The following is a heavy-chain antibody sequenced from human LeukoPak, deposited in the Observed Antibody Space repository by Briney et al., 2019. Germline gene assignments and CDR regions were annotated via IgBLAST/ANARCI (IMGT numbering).Heavy chain of an antibody. CDR3: ARSGIAGHDY. D-gene: IGHD6-13*01. CDR2: IYYSGST. J-gene: IGHJ4*02. CDR1: GGSISSYY. Sequence: PSETLSLTCTVSGGSISSYYWSWIRQPPGKGLEWIGYIYYSGSTNYNPSLKSRVTISVDTSKNQFSLKLSSVTAADTAVYYCARSGIAGHDYWGQGTLVTVSS. V-gene: IGHV4-59*08.